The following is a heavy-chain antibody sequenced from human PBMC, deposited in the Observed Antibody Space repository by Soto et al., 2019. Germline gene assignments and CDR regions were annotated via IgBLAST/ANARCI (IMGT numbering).Heavy chain of an antibody. V-gene: IGHV4-30-2*01. CDR1: GASMSSGVYS. Sequence: QLQLQESGSGLVKPSQTLSLTCTVSGASMSSGVYSWSWIRQPPGKGLEWIGYMYDTGSTYYNPSLQPRVTISVAMSKTLFSRNLSSVTAADTAVYYCARDRGSGSYYPTWGQGILVTVSS. J-gene: IGHJ5*02. CDR3: ARDRGSGSYYPT. D-gene: IGHD3-10*01. CDR2: MYDTGST.